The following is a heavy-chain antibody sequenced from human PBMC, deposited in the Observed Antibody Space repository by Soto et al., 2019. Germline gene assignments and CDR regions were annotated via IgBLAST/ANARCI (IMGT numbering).Heavy chain of an antibody. J-gene: IGHJ3*02. Sequence: GGSLRLSCAASGFTFSSYGMHWVRQAPGKGLEWVAVIWYDGSNKYYADSVKGRFTISRDNSKNTLYLQMNSLRAEDTAVYYCARDPLGYYDCSSQPRSDALDIWAQALMDTV. V-gene: IGHV3-33*01. CDR3: ARDPLGYYDCSSQPRSDALDI. D-gene: IGHD3-22*01. CDR1: GFTFSSYG. CDR2: IWYDGSNK.